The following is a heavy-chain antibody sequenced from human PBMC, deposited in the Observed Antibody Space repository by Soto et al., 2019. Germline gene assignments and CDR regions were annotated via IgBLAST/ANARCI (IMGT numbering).Heavy chain of an antibody. Sequence: GESLKISCKGSGYSFTSYWISWVRQMPGKGLEWMGRIDPSDSYTKYSPSFQGHVTISVDKSIGTAYLQWGSLKASDTAMYYCARLRLGTWAAVDYWGQGTLVTVSS. J-gene: IGHJ4*02. CDR1: GYSFTSYW. V-gene: IGHV5-10-1*01. D-gene: IGHD3-16*01. CDR2: IDPSDSYT. CDR3: ARLRLGTWAAVDY.